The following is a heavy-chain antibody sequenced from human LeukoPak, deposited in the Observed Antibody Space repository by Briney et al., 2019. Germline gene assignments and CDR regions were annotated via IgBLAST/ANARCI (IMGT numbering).Heavy chain of an antibody. CDR3: ARRVVVVTAIGYFDY. J-gene: IGHJ4*02. CDR1: GGSISSSSYY. CDR2: IYYSGST. V-gene: IGHV4-39*01. Sequence: SETLSLTCTASGGSISSSSYYWGWLRQPPGKGLEWIGSIYYSGSTYYNPSLKSRVTISVDTSKNQFSLKLSSVTAADTAVYYCARRVVVVTAIGYFDYWGQGTLVTASS. D-gene: IGHD2-21*02.